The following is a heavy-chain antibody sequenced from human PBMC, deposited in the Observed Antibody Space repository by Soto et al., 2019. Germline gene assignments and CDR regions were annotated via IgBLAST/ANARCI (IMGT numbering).Heavy chain of an antibody. D-gene: IGHD4-17*01. CDR3: AASDYGDYDDAFDI. CDR2: IYYSGST. V-gene: IGHV4-61*01. Sequence: TLEPLSLTCSVSGGSVSSGSYYWSWIRQPPGKGLEWIGYIYYSGSTNYNPSLKSRVTISVDTSKNQFSLKLSSVTAADKAVYYCAASDYGDYDDAFDIWGQGTMVNVSS. J-gene: IGHJ3*02. CDR1: GGSVSSGSYY.